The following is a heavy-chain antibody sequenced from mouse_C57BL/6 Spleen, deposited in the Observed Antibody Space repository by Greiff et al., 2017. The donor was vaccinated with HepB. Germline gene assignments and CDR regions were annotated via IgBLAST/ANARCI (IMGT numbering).Heavy chain of an antibody. J-gene: IGHJ3*01. CDR3: ARGSDYYYTPFAY. CDR1: GFNIKNTY. CDR2: IDPANGKT. V-gene: IGHV14-3*01. Sequence: EVQLQQSVAELVRPGASVKLSCTASGFNIKNTYMHWVKQRPEQGLEWIGRIDPANGKTKYAPKFQGKATITADPSSNTAYLQLISLTSEDTAIYYCARGSDYYYTPFAYWGQGTLVTVSA. D-gene: IGHD1-1*01.